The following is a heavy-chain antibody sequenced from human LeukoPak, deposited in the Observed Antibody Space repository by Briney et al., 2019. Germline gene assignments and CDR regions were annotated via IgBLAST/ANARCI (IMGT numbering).Heavy chain of an antibody. CDR3: ARLMGVTASDY. D-gene: IGHD3-10*01. Sequence: GESLKISCEGSGYSSSSYWIGWVRQMPGKGLEWMGIIYPGDSDTRYSPSFQGQVTISADESINTIYLQWSNLKASDTALYYCARLMGVTASDYWGQGTLVTVSS. V-gene: IGHV5-51*01. J-gene: IGHJ4*02. CDR2: IYPGDSDT. CDR1: GYSSSSYW.